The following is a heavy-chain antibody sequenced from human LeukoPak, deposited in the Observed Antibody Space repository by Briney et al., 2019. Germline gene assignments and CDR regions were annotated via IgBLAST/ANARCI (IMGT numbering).Heavy chain of an antibody. V-gene: IGHV3-43*02. J-gene: IGHJ4*02. CDR1: GFTFSSYA. CDR2: ISWDGGST. Sequence: PGGSLRLSCAASGFTFSSYAMSWVRQAPGKGLEWVSLISWDGGSTSYADSVKGRFTISRDNSKNPLYLQMNSLTTEDTALYYCAKGGRYGVDYAHPPDYWGQGTLVSVSS. CDR3: AKGGRYGVDYAHPPDY. D-gene: IGHD3-16*01.